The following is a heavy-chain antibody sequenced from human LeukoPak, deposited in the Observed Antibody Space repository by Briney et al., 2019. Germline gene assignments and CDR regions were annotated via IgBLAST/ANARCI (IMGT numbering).Heavy chain of an antibody. CDR3: VVDLSGSADY. CDR2: IWYDGSNK. CDR1: GFTFSSYG. D-gene: IGHD3-10*01. Sequence: PGGSLRLSCAASGFTFSSYGMHWVRQAPGKGLEWVAVIWYDGSNKYYADSVEGRFTISRDTSKNTLYLQMNSLRTEDSALYYCVVDLSGSADYWGQGTLVTVSS. J-gene: IGHJ4*02. V-gene: IGHV3-33*01.